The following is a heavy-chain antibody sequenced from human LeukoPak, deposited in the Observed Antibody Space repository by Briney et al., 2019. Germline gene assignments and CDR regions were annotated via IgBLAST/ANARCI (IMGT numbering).Heavy chain of an antibody. J-gene: IGHJ3*02. CDR3: AKDRGDIVVVPAAIDAFDI. CDR1: GFTFSSYG. CDR2: IRYDGSNK. Sequence: PGGSLRLSCAASGFTFSSYGMHWVRQAPGKGLEWVAFIRYDGSNKYYADSVKGRFTISRDNSKNTLYLQMNSLRAEDTAVYYCAKDRGDIVVVPAAIDAFDIWGQGTMVTVSS. V-gene: IGHV3-30*02. D-gene: IGHD2-2*01.